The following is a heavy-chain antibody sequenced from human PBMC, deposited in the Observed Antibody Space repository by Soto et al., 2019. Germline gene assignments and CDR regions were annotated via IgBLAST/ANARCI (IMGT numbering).Heavy chain of an antibody. CDR3: AKVPASLKTFDY. J-gene: IGHJ4*02. Sequence: EVQLLDSGGGLAQPGGSLRLSCAASGFTFGNYAMNWVCQAPGKGLEWVSTVSGNGAVTYYADSVKGRFTISRDNSRSTLYLQMNNLRAEDTAIYFCAKVPASLKTFDYWGQGTLVTVSS. V-gene: IGHV3-23*01. D-gene: IGHD2-2*01. CDR1: GFTFGNYA. CDR2: VSGNGAVT.